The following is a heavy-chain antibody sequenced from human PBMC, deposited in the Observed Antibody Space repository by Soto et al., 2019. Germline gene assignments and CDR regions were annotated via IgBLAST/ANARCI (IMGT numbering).Heavy chain of an antibody. CDR3: GRAKVIRGVNVQFDY. D-gene: IGHD3-10*01. CDR2: IHYSGST. J-gene: IGHJ4*02. V-gene: IGHV4-31*03. CDR1: GGSISSGGYH. Sequence: QVQLQESGPGLVKPSQTLSLTCTVSGGSISSGGYHWSWIRQHPGKGLEWLGYIHYSGSTSYNPSLKSRIIIAVDTSKNRLPLTLTSLTAADSGVYQCGRAKVIRGVNVQFDYWGQGTLVTVSP.